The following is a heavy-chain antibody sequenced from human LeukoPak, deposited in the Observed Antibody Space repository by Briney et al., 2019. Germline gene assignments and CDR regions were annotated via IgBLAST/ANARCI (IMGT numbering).Heavy chain of an antibody. CDR1: GFTFSSYS. D-gene: IGHD1-14*01. V-gene: IGHV3-21*06. CDR2: ISSSSSYI. CDR3: TRLAAAGSGRWAPDY. J-gene: IGHJ4*02. Sequence: PGGSLRLSCAASGFTFSSYSMNWVRQAPGKGLEWVSCISSSSSYIYYADSVKGRFTISRDNAKNLVYLQMGSLRVEDTAVYYCTRLAAAGSGRWAPDYWGQGTLVTVSS.